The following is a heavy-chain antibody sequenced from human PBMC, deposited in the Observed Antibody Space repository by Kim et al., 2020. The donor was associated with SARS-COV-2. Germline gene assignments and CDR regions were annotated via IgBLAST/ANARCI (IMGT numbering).Heavy chain of an antibody. Sequence: YKPSLKSRVTISVDTSKNQFSLKLSSVTAADTAVYYCARAYDILPRGFDYWGQGTLVTVSS. V-gene: IGHV4-31*02. J-gene: IGHJ4*02. CDR3: ARAYDILPRGFDY. D-gene: IGHD3-9*01.